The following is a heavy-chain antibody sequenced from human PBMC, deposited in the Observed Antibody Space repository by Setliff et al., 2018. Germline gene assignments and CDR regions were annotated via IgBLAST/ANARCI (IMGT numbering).Heavy chain of an antibody. D-gene: IGHD3-10*01. CDR1: GYTFNCCW. V-gene: IGHV3-7*03. J-gene: IGHJ4*02. CDR3: AKGSYGELESESYFDY. Sequence: PGGSLRLSCAASGYTFNCCWMRWVRQAPGKGLEWVANINEDGRVTAYADSVKGRFTISRDNAKNSVYLQMNSLRPEDMAMYFCAKGSYGELESESYFDYWGQGTMVTVSS. CDR2: INEDGRVT.